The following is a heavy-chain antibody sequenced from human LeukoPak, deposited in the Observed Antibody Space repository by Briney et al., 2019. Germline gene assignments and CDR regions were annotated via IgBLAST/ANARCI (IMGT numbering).Heavy chain of an antibody. J-gene: IGHJ4*02. D-gene: IGHD3-22*01. CDR1: GDTFTGYY. Sequence: ASVKVSRKASGDTFTGYYLHWVRQAPRQGLEWLGWINPKSGGTNYAQRSQARVTMTWDTSISTAYMELSSLRSDDAAVDYCAGSSSSGFKDYWGQGTLVTVA. CDR2: INPKSGGT. CDR3: AGSSSSGFKDY. V-gene: IGHV1-2*02.